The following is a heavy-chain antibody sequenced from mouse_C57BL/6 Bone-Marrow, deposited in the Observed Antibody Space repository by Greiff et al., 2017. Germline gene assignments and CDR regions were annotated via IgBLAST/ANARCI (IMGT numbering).Heavy chain of an antibody. CDR2: FIPFNGGT. Sequence: VQLQQSGPVLVKPGASVKMSCKASGYTFPDYYMTWVKQSHGKSLEWIGVFIPFNGGTTSNQKFKVKATLTVDKSSSTAYMELNSLTSEDSAVYYCARSGWDSAMDCWGQGNSVTVSS. D-gene: IGHD3-3*01. J-gene: IGHJ4*01. CDR3: ARSGWDSAMDC. CDR1: GYTFPDYY. V-gene: IGHV1-19*01.